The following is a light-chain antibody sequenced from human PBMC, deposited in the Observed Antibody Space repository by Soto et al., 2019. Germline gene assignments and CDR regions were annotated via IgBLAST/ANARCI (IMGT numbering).Light chain of an antibody. J-gene: IGKJ1*01. CDR1: QSISAW. CDR3: QQYDTYLS. V-gene: IGKV1-5*03. CDR2: KAS. Sequence: SQMTQSHSTLSASVGDSVSINCRASQSISAWLAWYQQKPGKAPRLLIYKASTLEIGVPSRFSGSGSGTEFTLTISSLQPDDVATYYCQQYDTYLSFGQGTKVDIK.